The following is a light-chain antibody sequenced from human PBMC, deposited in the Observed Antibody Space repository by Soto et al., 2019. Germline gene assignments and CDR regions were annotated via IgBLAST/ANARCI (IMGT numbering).Light chain of an antibody. CDR3: QHYGSPLT. V-gene: IGKV3-20*01. Sequence: EIVLTQSPGTLSLSPGGRATLSCRASQSVRSSYLAWYQQRPGQAPRLLIFGASFRATGIPDRFSGSGSGTDFTLTISRLEGEDFAVYYCQHYGSPLTFGGGTKVEIK. CDR1: QSVRSSY. J-gene: IGKJ4*01. CDR2: GAS.